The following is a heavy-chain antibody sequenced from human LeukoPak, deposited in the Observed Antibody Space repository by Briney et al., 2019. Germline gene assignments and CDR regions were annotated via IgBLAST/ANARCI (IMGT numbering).Heavy chain of an antibody. CDR3: VKDPGYSSSWYFDY. D-gene: IGHD6-13*01. CDR1: GFTFSSYA. CDR2: ISYDGSNK. V-gene: IGHV3-30-3*01. Sequence: PGGSLRLSCAASGFTFSSYAMHWVRQAPGKGLEWVAVISYDGSNKYYADSVKGRFTISRDNSKNTLYLQMNSLRAEDTAVYYCVKDPGYSSSWYFDYWGQGTLVTVSS. J-gene: IGHJ4*02.